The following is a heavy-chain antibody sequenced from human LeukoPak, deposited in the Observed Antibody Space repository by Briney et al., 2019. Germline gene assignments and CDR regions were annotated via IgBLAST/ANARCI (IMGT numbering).Heavy chain of an antibody. CDR2: IYTSGST. V-gene: IGHV4-4*07. J-gene: IGHJ4*02. D-gene: IGHD1-26*01. Sequence: SETLSLTCTVSGGSISSYYWSWIRQPAGKGLEWIGRIYTSGSTNYNPSLKSRVTMSVDTSKNQFSLKLSSVTAADTAVYYCARDLPIVGATPFDYWGQGTLVTVSS. CDR1: GGSISSYY. CDR3: ARDLPIVGATPFDY.